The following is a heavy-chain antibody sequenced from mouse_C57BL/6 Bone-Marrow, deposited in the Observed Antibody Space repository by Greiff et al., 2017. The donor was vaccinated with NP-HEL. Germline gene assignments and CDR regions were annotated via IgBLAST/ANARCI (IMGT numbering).Heavy chain of an antibody. CDR3: ARSVYYDAMDY. CDR1: GYTFTDYY. V-gene: IGHV1-19*01. CDR2: INPYNGGT. D-gene: IGHD1-1*01. J-gene: IGHJ4*01. Sequence: EVQLQQSGPVLVKPGASVKMSCKASGYTFTDYYMNWVKQSHRKSLEWIGVINPYNGGTSYNQKFKGKATLTVDKSSSTAYMELNSLTSEDSAVYYCARSVYYDAMDYWGQGTSVTVSS.